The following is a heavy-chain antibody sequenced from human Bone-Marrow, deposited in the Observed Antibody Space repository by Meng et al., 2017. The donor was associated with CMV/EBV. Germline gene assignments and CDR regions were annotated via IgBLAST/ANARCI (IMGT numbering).Heavy chain of an antibody. D-gene: IGHD6-19*01. CDR2: IYSGGTT. CDR3: ASPLGASSGWTPNDY. CDR1: GFTVSRNY. V-gene: IGHV3-53*05. J-gene: IGHJ4*02. Sequence: GGSLRLSCAASGFTVSRNYMNWVRQAPGKGLEWVSVIYSGGTTYYADSVKGRFTISRDNSKNTLYLQMNSLRAEDTAVYYCASPLGASSGWTPNDYWGQGTLVTVSS.